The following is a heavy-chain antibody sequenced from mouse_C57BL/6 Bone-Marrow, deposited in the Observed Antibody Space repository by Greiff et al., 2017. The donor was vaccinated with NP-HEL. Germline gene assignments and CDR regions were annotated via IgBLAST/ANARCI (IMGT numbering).Heavy chain of an antibody. Sequence: EVKVVESGGDLVKPGGSLKLSCAASGFTFSSYGMSWVRQTPDKRLEWVATISSGGSYTYYPDSVKGRFTISRDNAKNTLYLQMSSLKSEDTAMYYCASPNYGSPFDYWGQGTTLTVSS. CDR1: GFTFSSYG. V-gene: IGHV5-6*01. CDR2: ISSGGSYT. D-gene: IGHD1-1*01. J-gene: IGHJ2*01. CDR3: ASPNYGSPFDY.